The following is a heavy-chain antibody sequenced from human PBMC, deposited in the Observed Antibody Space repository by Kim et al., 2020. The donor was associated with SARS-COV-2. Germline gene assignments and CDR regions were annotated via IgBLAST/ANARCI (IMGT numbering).Heavy chain of an antibody. CDR1: GGSISSSSYY. J-gene: IGHJ6*02. Sequence: SETLSLTCTVSGGSISSSSYYWGWIRQPPGKGLEWIGSIYYSGSTYYNPSLKSRVTISVDTSKNQFSLKLSSVTAADTAVYYCARHVITRANRTRSYYYYYGMDVWGQGTTVTVSS. CDR2: IYYSGST. CDR3: ARHVITRANRTRSYYYYYGMDV. D-gene: IGHD1-20*01. V-gene: IGHV4-39*01.